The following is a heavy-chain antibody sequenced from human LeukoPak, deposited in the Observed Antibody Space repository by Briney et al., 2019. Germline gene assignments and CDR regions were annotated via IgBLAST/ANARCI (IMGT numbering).Heavy chain of an antibody. V-gene: IGHV3-30*03. CDR3: ARMDGTAGFFGYYYGMDV. CDR1: GFTFSNYG. J-gene: IGHJ6*02. Sequence: PGGSLRLSCAASGFTFSNYGMHWVRQAPGKGLEWVAVISYDGTNKYYADSVKGRFTISRDNAKNSLYLQMNSLRAEDTAVYYCARMDGTAGFFGYYYGMDVWGQGTTVTVSS. CDR2: ISYDGTNK. D-gene: IGHD1-7*01.